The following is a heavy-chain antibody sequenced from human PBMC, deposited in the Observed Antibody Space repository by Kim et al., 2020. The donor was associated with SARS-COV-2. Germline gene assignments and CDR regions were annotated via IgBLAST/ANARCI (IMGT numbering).Heavy chain of an antibody. CDR1: GGSISSSSYY. V-gene: IGHV4-39*01. D-gene: IGHD3-16*02. CDR2: IYYSGST. J-gene: IGHJ4*02. Sequence: SETLSLTCTVSGGSISSSSYYWGWIRQPPGKGLEWIGSIYYSGSTYYNPSLKSRVTISVDTSKSQFSLTLSSVTAADTAVYYCLGHGLLRLGGLSSTLFFCWGRGTLVTDSS. CDR3: LGHGLLRLGGLSSTLFFC.